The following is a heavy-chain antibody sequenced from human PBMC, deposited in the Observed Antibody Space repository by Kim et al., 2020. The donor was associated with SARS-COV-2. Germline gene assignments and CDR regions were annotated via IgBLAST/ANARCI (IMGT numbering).Heavy chain of an antibody. Sequence: GGSLRLSCASSGFTLSDYCMQWVRQVPWRGLVWVSCIGSNGDGIGYGDSVEGRFTISRDNAQNTLFLHMNSLIADDTAVYYCAKDAGGEAARDWIFYLWGRGLLPSVS. D-gene: IGHD6-6*01. CDR2: IGSNGDGI. V-gene: IGHV3-74*01. CDR1: GFTLSDYC. CDR3: AKDAGGEAARDWIFYL. J-gene: IGHJ2*01.